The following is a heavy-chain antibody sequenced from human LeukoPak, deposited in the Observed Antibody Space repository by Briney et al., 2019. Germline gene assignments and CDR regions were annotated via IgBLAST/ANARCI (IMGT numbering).Heavy chain of an antibody. J-gene: IGHJ4*02. CDR2: IRYDGTKT. V-gene: IGHV3-30*02. D-gene: IGHD2-8*01. Sequence: GGSLRLSCTASGFRFSRNGMHRVRQAPGKGLEWVAFIRYDGTKTFYGDSVRGRFTISRDNSKNTLYLEMNSLRHEDTAVYSCARDFDDVNGNFYYIPDFWGQGTLVTVSS. CDR1: GFRFSRNG. CDR3: ARDFDDVNGNFYYIPDF.